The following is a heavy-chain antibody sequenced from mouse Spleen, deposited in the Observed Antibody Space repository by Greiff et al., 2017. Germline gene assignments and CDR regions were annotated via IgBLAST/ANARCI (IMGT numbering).Heavy chain of an antibody. CDR3: ALTGTRWYFDV. D-gene: IGHD4-1*01. Sequence: VQLKESGAELVKPGASVKLSCTASGFNIKDTYMHWVKQRPEQGLEWIGRIDPANGNTKYDPKFQGKATITADTSSNTAYLQLSSLTSEDTAVYYCALTGTRWYFDVWGAGTTVTVSS. V-gene: IGHV14-3*02. CDR1: GFNIKDTY. J-gene: IGHJ1*01. CDR2: IDPANGNT.